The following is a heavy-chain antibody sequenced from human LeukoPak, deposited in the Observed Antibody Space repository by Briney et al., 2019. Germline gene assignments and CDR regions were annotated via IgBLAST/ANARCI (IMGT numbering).Heavy chain of an antibody. CDR1: GFTFSSYA. V-gene: IGHV3-23*01. CDR3: AKDGTWIAAAGSNYS. Sequence: GGSLRLSCAASGFTFSSYAMSWVRQAPGKGLEWVSAISGSGGSTYYADSVKGRFTISRDNSKNTLYLQMNSLRAEDTAAYYCAKDGTWIAAAGSNYSWGQGTLVTVSS. J-gene: IGHJ4*02. D-gene: IGHD6-13*01. CDR2: ISGSGGST.